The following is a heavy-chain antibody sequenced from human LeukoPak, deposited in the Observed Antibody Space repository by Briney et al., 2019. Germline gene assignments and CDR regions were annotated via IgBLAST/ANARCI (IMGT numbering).Heavy chain of an antibody. CDR2: ISSSGSTI. J-gene: IGHJ4*02. CDR1: GFTFSDYY. D-gene: IGHD3-9*01. CDR3: ATAFYDYDILTGYPHHFDY. V-gene: IGHV3-11*04. Sequence: GGSLRLSCAASGFTFSDYYMSWIRQAPGKGLEWVSYISSSGSTIYYADSVKGRFTISRDNAKNSLYLQMNSLRAEDTAVYYCATAFYDYDILTGYPHHFDYWGQGTLVTVSS.